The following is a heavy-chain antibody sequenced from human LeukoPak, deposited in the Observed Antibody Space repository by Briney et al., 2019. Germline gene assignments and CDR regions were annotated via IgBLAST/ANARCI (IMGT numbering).Heavy chain of an antibody. CDR3: ANSRNKDLIAADRAHDAFDI. Sequence: EASVKVSCKASGYTFTSYDINWVRQATGQGLEWMGWMNPNSGNTGYAQKFQGRVTMTRNTSISTAYMELSSLRSEDTAVYYCANSRNKDLIAADRAHDAFDIWGQGTMVTVSS. CDR1: GYTFTSYD. CDR2: MNPNSGNT. J-gene: IGHJ3*02. D-gene: IGHD6-25*01. V-gene: IGHV1-8*01.